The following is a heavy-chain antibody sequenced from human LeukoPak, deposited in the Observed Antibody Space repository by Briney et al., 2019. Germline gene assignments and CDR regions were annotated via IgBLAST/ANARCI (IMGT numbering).Heavy chain of an antibody. Sequence: PSETLSLTCTVSGGSISSYYWSWIRQPPGKGLEWIGYIYYSGSTNYNPSLKSRVTISVDTSKNQFSLKLSSVTAADTAVYYCAGLGWDRGDYWGQGTLVTVSS. CDR3: AGLGWDRGDY. J-gene: IGHJ4*02. CDR1: GGSISSYY. D-gene: IGHD1-26*01. V-gene: IGHV4-59*01. CDR2: IYYSGST.